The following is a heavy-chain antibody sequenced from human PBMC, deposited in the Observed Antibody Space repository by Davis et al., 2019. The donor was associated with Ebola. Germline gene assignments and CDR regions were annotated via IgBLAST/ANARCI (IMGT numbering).Heavy chain of an antibody. CDR3: ARDNLLGDIVLVPATRIYYYGMDV. CDR1: GYTFTSYA. Sequence: AASVKVSCKASGYTFTSYAMHWVRQAPGQRLEWMGWINPHNGNTNYAQNVQGRVTMTTDTSTSTAYMEVGSLRSDDTAVYYCARDNLLGDIVLVPATRIYYYGMDVWGQGTTVTVSS. J-gene: IGHJ6*02. V-gene: IGHV1-3*01. CDR2: INPHNGNT. D-gene: IGHD2-2*01.